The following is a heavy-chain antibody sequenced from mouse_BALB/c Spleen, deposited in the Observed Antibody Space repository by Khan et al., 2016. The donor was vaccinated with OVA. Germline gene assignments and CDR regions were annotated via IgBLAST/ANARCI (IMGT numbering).Heavy chain of an antibody. J-gene: IGHJ2*01. CDR1: GYKFTDYA. Sequence: QVQLKESGPELVRPGESVKISCKGSGYKFTDYAMHWVKQSPAKSLEWIGVISIYYDNTNYNQKFKGKATMTVDQSSSTAYMELARLTSEDSAIYCRARGGQWLRRGGGNADYWGQGTTLTVSS. V-gene: IGHV1S137*01. CDR2: ISIYYDNT. D-gene: IGHD2-2*01. CDR3: ARGGQWLRRGGGNADY.